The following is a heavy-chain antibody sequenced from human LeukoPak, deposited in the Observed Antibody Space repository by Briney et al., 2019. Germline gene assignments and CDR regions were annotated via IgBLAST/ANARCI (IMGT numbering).Heavy chain of an antibody. Sequence: PGGSLRLSCAASGFTFSSYSMNWVRQAPGKGLEWVSSISSSSYIYYADSVKGRFTISRDNAKNSLYLQMNSLRAEDTAVYYCARGRYYYDSSGYQEFDYWGQGTLVTVSS. CDR3: ARGRYYYDSSGYQEFDY. V-gene: IGHV3-21*01. D-gene: IGHD3-22*01. J-gene: IGHJ4*02. CDR1: GFTFSSYS. CDR2: ISSSSYI.